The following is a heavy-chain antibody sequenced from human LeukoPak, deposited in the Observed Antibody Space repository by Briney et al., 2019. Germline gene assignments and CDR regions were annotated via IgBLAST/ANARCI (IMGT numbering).Heavy chain of an antibody. J-gene: IGHJ6*03. CDR2: IYYSGST. D-gene: IGHD3-3*01. CDR1: GGSISSYY. Sequence: SETLSLTCTVSGGSISSYYWSWIRQPPGKGLEWIGYIYYSGSTNYNPSLKSRVTISVDTSKNQFSLKLSSVTAADTAVYYCARVGLDYDFWSGYPPYYYYYMDVWGKGTTVTVSS. CDR3: ARVGLDYDFWSGYPPYYYYYMDV. V-gene: IGHV4-59*01.